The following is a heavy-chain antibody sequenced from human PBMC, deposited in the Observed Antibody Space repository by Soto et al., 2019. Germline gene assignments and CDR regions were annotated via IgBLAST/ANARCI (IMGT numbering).Heavy chain of an antibody. CDR2: ISNSGST. J-gene: IGHJ4*02. CDR3: SKDREGYCSSTSCLYYFDS. D-gene: IGHD2-2*01. CDR1: GFTFRNCA. Sequence: GGSLRLSCAASGFTFRNCAMNWVRQAPGRGLEWVSTISNSGSTYYVDAVKGRFTISRDISKNTLYLQMSSLRADDTALYYCSKDREGYCSSTSCLYYFDSWGQGTQVTVSS. V-gene: IGHV3-23*01.